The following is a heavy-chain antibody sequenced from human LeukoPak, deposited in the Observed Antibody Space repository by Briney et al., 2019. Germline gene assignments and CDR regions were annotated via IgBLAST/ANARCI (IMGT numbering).Heavy chain of an antibody. CDR2: IYYSGST. CDR1: GGSISSYY. V-gene: IGHV4-59*01. D-gene: IGHD3-10*01. J-gene: IGHJ6*03. CDR3: ARVTGSYYKLRYYYYYYMDV. Sequence: SGTLSLTCTVSGGSISSYYWSWIRQPPGKGLEWIGYIYYSGSTNYNPSLKSRVTISVDTSKNQFSLKLSSVTAADTAVYYCARVTGSYYKLRYYYYYYMDVWGKGTTVTISS.